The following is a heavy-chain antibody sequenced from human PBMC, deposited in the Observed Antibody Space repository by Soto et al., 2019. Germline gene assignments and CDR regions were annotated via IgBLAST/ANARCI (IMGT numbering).Heavy chain of an antibody. CDR1: GGSFSGYY. Sequence: PSETLSLTCAVYGGSFSGYYRIWIRQPPGKGLEWIGEINHSGSTNYNPSLKSRVTISVDTSKNQFSLKLSSVTAADTAVYYCARGSGSHLSYYYYYYGMDVWGQGTTVTVSS. CDR2: INHSGST. D-gene: IGHD1-26*01. V-gene: IGHV4-34*01. J-gene: IGHJ6*02. CDR3: ARGSGSHLSYYYYYYGMDV.